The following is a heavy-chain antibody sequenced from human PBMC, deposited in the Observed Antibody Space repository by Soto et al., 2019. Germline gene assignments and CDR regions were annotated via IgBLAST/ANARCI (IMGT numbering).Heavy chain of an antibody. CDR3: ARDFPPGLYYDSSGYYGKFDY. CDR2: IWYDGSNK. Sequence: QVQLVESGGGVVQPGRSLRLSCAASGFTFSSYGMHWVRQAPGKGLEWVAVIWYDGSNKYYADSVKGRFTISRDNSKNTLYLQMNSLRAEDTAVYYCARDFPPGLYYDSSGYYGKFDYWGQGTLVTVSS. V-gene: IGHV3-33*01. J-gene: IGHJ4*02. CDR1: GFTFSSYG. D-gene: IGHD3-22*01.